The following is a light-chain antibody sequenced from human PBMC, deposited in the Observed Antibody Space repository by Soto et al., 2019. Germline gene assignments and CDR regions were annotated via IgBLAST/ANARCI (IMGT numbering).Light chain of an antibody. V-gene: IGLV2-14*01. J-gene: IGLJ3*02. CDR3: SSYTSSRTWV. CDR1: SSDMGDY. Sequence: QSALTQPASVSGSPGQSITISCTGTSSDMGDYVSWYQHHPGKAPKFIIYEVSNRPSGVSNRFSGSKSGNTASLTISGLQAEDEADFYCSSYTSSRTWVFGGGTQLTVL. CDR2: EVS.